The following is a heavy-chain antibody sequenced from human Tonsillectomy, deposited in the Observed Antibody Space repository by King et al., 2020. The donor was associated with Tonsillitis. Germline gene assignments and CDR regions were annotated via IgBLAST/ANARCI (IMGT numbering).Heavy chain of an antibody. CDR2: IKQDGSEK. D-gene: IGHD3-22*01. Sequence: VQLVESGGGLVQPGGSLRLSCAASGFTFSSYWMSWVRQAPGTGLEWVANIKQDGSEKYYVDSVKGRLTISRDNAKNSLFLQMNSLRAEDTAVYYCARDGGGYYDSSGYYYDPNFDYWGQGTLVTVSS. CDR1: GFTFSSYW. J-gene: IGHJ4*02. V-gene: IGHV3-7*03. CDR3: ARDGGGYYDSSGYYYDPNFDY.